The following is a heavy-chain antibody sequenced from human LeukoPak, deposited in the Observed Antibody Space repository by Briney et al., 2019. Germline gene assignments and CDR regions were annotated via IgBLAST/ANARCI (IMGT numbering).Heavy chain of an antibody. Sequence: ASVKVSCKASGGTFSSYAISWVRQAPGQGLEWMGWISAYNGNTNYAQKLQGRVTMTTDTSTSTAYMELRSLRSDDTAVYYCARELRYGDYGGWFDPWGQGTLVTVSS. CDR2: ISAYNGNT. V-gene: IGHV1-18*01. CDR3: ARELRYGDYGGWFDP. J-gene: IGHJ5*02. D-gene: IGHD4-17*01. CDR1: GGTFSSYA.